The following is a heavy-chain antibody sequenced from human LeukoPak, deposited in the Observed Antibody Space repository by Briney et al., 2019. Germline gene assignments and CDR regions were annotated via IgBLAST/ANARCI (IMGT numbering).Heavy chain of an antibody. CDR2: INPSGGST. Sequence: ASVKVSCKASGYTFTSYYMHWVRQAPGQGLEWMGIINPSGGSTSSAQKFQGRVTMTRDTSTSTVYMELSSLRSEDTAVYYCARDQASGREPSTFDYWGQGTLVTVSS. CDR1: GYTFTSYY. J-gene: IGHJ4*02. V-gene: IGHV1-46*01. D-gene: IGHD3-10*01. CDR3: ARDQASGREPSTFDY.